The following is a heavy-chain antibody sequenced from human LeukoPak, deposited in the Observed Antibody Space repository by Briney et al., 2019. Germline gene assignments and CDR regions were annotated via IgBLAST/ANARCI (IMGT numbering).Heavy chain of an antibody. CDR2: IIPIFGTV. Sequence: SVKVSCKASGGTFGSYAISWVRQAPGQGLEWMGGIIPIFGTVNYAQKFQGRVTITADESTSTAYMELSSLRSEDTAVYYCARQITMIEEGAFDIWGQGTMVTVSS. CDR3: ARQITMIEEGAFDI. J-gene: IGHJ3*02. D-gene: IGHD3-22*01. CDR1: GGTFGSYA. V-gene: IGHV1-69*13.